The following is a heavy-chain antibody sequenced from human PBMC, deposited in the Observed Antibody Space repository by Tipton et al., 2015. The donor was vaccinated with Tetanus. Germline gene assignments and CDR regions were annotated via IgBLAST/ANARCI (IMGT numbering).Heavy chain of an antibody. CDR3: AKDIQEWLGRGMDG. V-gene: IGHV3-9*01. CDR2: ITWNSGSL. J-gene: IGHJ6*02. D-gene: IGHD6-19*01. Sequence: SLRLSCVASGFTFDHYAMHWVRQRPGKGLEWVSGITWNSGSLVYADSVKGRFTISRDNAKKSLYLQMTSLRADDTAVYFCAKDIQEWLGRGMDGWGQGTTVTVS. CDR1: GFTFDHYA.